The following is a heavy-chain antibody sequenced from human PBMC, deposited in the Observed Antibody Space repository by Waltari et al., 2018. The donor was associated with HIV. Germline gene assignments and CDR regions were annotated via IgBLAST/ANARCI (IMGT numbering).Heavy chain of an antibody. D-gene: IGHD6-6*01. V-gene: IGHV1-2*02. CDR2: NNPNSGGT. Sequence: QVQLVQSGAEVKKPGASVKVSCTASGYTFTGSNMHWVRQAPGQGLEGMGLNNPNSGGTNYAQKFQGRVTKTRDTSISTAYMELGRLRSDDTAVDYCAGDLSSSSWGWFDPWGQGTLVTVSS. CDR3: AGDLSSSSWGWFDP. J-gene: IGHJ5*02. CDR1: GYTFTGSN.